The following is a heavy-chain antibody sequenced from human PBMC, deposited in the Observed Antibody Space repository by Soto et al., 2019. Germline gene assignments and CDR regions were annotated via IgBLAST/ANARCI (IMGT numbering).Heavy chain of an antibody. V-gene: IGHV3-21*01. CDR2: ISSSSSYI. Sequence: NPGGSLRLSCAASGFTFSSYSMNWVRQAPGKGLEWVSSISSSSSYIYYADSVKGRFTISRDNAKNSLYLQMNSLRAEDTAVYYCARDLLEYSSSSAVGAFDIWGQGTMVTVSS. CDR3: ARDLLEYSSSSAVGAFDI. CDR1: GFTFSSYS. J-gene: IGHJ3*02. D-gene: IGHD6-6*01.